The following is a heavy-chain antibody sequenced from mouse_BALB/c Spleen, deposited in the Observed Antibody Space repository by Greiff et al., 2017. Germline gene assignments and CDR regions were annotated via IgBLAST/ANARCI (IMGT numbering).Heavy chain of an antibody. Sequence: EVKLMESGPGLVKPSQSLSLTCSVTGYSITSGYYWNWIRQFPGNKLEWMGYISYDGSNNYNPSLKNRISITRDTSKNQFFLKLNSVTTEDTATYYCASDLITTVVAQYYYAMDYWGQGTSVTVSS. CDR2: ISYDGSN. V-gene: IGHV3-6*02. CDR1: GYSITSGYY. CDR3: ASDLITTVVAQYYYAMDY. D-gene: IGHD1-1*01. J-gene: IGHJ4*01.